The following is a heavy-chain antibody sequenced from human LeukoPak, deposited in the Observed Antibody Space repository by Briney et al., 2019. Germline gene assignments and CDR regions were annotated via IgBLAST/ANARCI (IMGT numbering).Heavy chain of an antibody. J-gene: IGHJ5*02. V-gene: IGHV4-39*01. CDR1: GGSISSNSYY. D-gene: IGHD3-10*01. CDR3: ARLLYYYGSGSLGWFDP. CDR2: MFFSGST. Sequence: SETLSLTCTVSGGSISSNSYYWAWIRQPPGTGLEWIGRMFFSGSTSYNPSLKSRVTISVDPSKNQFSLKLSSVTAADTAVYYCARLLYYYGSGSLGWFDPWGQGTLVTVSS.